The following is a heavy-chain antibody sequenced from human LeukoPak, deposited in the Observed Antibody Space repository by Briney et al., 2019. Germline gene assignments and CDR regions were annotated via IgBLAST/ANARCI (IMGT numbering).Heavy chain of an antibody. V-gene: IGHV3-7*01. CDR1: GFTFSAHW. CDR3: AKYGGNSGMAFDI. Sequence: GSLRLSCAASGFTFSAHWMSWVRQAPGKGLEWVANINLDESAKRYVNPVKGRFTISRDNAKNSLYLQMNSLRAEDTAVYYCAKYGGNSGMAFDIWGQGTVVTVSS. D-gene: IGHD4-23*01. CDR2: INLDESAK. J-gene: IGHJ3*02.